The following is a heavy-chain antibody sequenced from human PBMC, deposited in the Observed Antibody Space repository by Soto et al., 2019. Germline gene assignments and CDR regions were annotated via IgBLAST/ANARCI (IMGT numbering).Heavy chain of an antibody. D-gene: IGHD3-16*02. CDR1: GKSFDNFA. V-gene: IGHV1-3*01. Sequence: QVQLVQSGAEVKKPGASVRLSCKVSGKSFDNFAVHWVRQTPGQRPEWMGRINVGDDKTKYSEKFQGRVIVSYDTSATTADMELRALSSEDTAVYYCASAKYDYIWGSYQAFDQWAQGAQVTVAS. CDR2: INVGDDKT. CDR3: ASAKYDYIWGSYQAFDQ. J-gene: IGHJ4*02.